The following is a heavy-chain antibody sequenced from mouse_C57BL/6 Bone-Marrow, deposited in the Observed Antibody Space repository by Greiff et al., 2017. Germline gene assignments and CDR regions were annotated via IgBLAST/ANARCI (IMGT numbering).Heavy chain of an antibody. V-gene: IGHV1-69*01. CDR1: GYTFTSYW. CDR2: IDPSDSYT. J-gene: IGHJ1*03. Sequence: QVQLKQPGAELVMPGASVKLSCKASGYTFTSYWMHWVKQRPGQGLEWIGEIDPSDSYTNYNQKFKGKSTLTVDKSSSTAYMQLSSLTSEDSAVYYCARKMGYYGSADFDVWGTGTTVTVSS. D-gene: IGHD1-1*01. CDR3: ARKMGYYGSADFDV.